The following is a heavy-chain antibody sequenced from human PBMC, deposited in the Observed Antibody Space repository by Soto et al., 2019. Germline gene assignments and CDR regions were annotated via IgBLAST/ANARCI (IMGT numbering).Heavy chain of an antibody. CDR3: ASQGYYDSSGNYYFDS. CDR2: IIPIFGTA. D-gene: IGHD3-22*01. J-gene: IGHJ4*02. V-gene: IGHV1-69*01. CDR1: GGTFSSYA. Sequence: QVQLVQSGAEVKKPGSSVKVSCKASGGTFSSYAISWGRQAPGQGLEWMGGIIPIFGTANYAQKLQGRVTITDDESTCTAYMELSSLRSEDTSVYYCASQGYYDSSGNYYFDSMGQGNLDSVSS.